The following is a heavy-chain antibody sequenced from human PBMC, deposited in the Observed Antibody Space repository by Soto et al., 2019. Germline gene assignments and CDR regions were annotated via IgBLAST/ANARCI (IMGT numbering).Heavy chain of an antibody. V-gene: IGHV3-43D*04. D-gene: IGHD2-15*01. J-gene: IGHJ6*02. CDR3: AKARYCSGGSCANYGMDV. CDR2: ISWDGGST. CDR1: GFTFDYYA. Sequence: PGGSLRLSCAASGFTFDYYAMHWVRQSPGKGLEWVSLISWDGGSTYYADSVKGRFTISRDNSKNSLYLQMNSLRAEDTALYYCAKARYCSGGSCANYGMDVWGQGTTVTVSS.